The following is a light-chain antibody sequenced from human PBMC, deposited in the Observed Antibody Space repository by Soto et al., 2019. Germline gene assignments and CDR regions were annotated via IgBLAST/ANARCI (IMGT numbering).Light chain of an antibody. CDR2: DVT. CDR1: SSDVGGVNY. Sequence: QPALTHPASVSGAHGQSITISCTGTSSDVGGVNYVSWYQQHSGKAPKLMNYDVTNRPSGVSYRFSGSKSGNTASLTISGLQAEDEADYYCNSYTSSSTCVFGTGTKVTV. CDR3: NSYTSSSTCV. V-gene: IGLV2-14*03. J-gene: IGLJ1*01.